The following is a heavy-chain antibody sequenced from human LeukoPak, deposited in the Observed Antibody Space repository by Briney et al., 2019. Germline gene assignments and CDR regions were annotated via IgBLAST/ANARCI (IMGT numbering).Heavy chain of an antibody. V-gene: IGHV1-18*01. CDR2: ISAYNGNT. CDR1: GYTFTSYG. CDR3: ARTGGGRRFKNWFDP. J-gene: IGHJ5*02. Sequence: ASVKVSCKASGYTFTSYGISWVRRAPGQGLEWMGWISAYNGNTNYAQKLQGRVTMTTDTSTSTAYMELRSLRSDDTAVYYCARTGGGRRFKNWFDPWGQGTLVTVSS. D-gene: IGHD2-15*01.